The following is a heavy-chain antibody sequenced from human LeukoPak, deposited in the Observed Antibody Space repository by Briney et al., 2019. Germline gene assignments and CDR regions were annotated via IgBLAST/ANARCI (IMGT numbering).Heavy chain of an antibody. Sequence: GGSLRLSCAASGFTFRSYEMNWVRQAPGKGLEWVSYISSSGGTIYYADSVKGRFTISRDNAKSSLYLQMSSLRAEDTAVYYCARDLTGPFDYWGQGTLVTVSS. CDR3: ARDLTGPFDY. V-gene: IGHV3-48*03. J-gene: IGHJ4*02. CDR1: GFTFRSYE. D-gene: IGHD1-14*01. CDR2: ISSSGGTI.